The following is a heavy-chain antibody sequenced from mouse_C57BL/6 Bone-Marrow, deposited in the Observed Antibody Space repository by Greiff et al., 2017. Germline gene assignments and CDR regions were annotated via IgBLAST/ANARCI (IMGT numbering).Heavy chain of an antibody. J-gene: IGHJ3*01. D-gene: IGHD2-1*01. CDR3: ARSRGYYGNYSWFAY. CDR2: IYPGSGNT. Sequence: QVQLKQSGPELVKPGASVKISCKASGYTFTDYYINWVKQRPGQGLEWIGWIYPGSGNTKYNEKFKGKATLTEDTSSSTAYMQLSSLTSEDSAVYFCARSRGYYGNYSWFAYWGQGTLVTVSA. CDR1: GYTFTDYY. V-gene: IGHV1-84*01.